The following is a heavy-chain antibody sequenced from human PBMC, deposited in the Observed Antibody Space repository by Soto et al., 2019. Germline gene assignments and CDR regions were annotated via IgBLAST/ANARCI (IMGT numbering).Heavy chain of an antibody. Sequence: SETLSLTSTVSGCYISSGGYYWSWIRQHPGKGLEWIGYIYYSGSTYYNPSLKSRVTISVDTSKNQFSLKLSSVTAADTAVYYCARGPPHTMVRGPSYYGMDVWGQGTTVTVSS. CDR2: IYYSGST. J-gene: IGHJ6*02. CDR1: GCYISSGGYY. D-gene: IGHD3-10*01. V-gene: IGHV4-31*03. CDR3: ARGPPHTMVRGPSYYGMDV.